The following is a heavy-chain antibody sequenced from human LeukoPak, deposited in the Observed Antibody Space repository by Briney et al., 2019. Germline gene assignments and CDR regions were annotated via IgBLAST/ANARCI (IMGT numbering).Heavy chain of an antibody. J-gene: IGHJ1*01. V-gene: IGHV3-7*01. CDR1: GFTFNSYW. D-gene: IGHD2-21*02. Sequence: GGSLRLSCAASGFTFNSYWMTWVRQAPGKGLEWVANIKQDGSEKLYVDSVKGRFTISRDNAENSMYLQMNSLRVEDTAVYYCTGWGDTTAEYFQRWGQGTLVTVSS. CDR2: IKQDGSEK. CDR3: TGWGDTTAEYFQR.